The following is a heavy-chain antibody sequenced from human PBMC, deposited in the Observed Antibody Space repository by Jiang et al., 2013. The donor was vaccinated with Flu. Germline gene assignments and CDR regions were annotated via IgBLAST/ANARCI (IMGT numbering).Heavy chain of an antibody. D-gene: IGHD3-22*01. Sequence: SGAEVKKPGASVKVSCKASGYTFTSYGISWVRQAPGQGLEWMGWISAYNGNTNYAQKLQGRVTMTTDTSTSTAYMELRSLRSDDTAVYYCARDLMIVVVISTYYYYYGMDVWGQGTTVTVSS. CDR2: ISAYNGNT. CDR1: GYTFTSYG. CDR3: ARDLMIVVVISTYYYYYGMDV. J-gene: IGHJ6*02. V-gene: IGHV1-18*04.